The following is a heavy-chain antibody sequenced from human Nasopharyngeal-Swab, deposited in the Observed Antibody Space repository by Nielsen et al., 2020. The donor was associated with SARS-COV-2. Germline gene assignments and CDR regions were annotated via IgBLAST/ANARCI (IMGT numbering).Heavy chain of an antibody. CDR2: ISVSSIYI. CDR1: GFPFSGYS. D-gene: IGHD3-16*01. V-gene: IGHV3-21*01. J-gene: IGHJ4*02. Sequence: GGSLRLSCAASGFPFSGYSMNWVRQAPGKGLEWVSSISVSSIYIYYADSVKGRFTISRDNTKNSLYLQMNSLGAEDTAVYYCARVEEGDWGQGTLVTVSS. CDR3: ARVEEGD.